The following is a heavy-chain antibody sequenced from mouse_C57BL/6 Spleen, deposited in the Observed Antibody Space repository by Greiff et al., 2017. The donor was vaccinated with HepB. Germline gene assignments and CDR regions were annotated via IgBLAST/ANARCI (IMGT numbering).Heavy chain of an antibody. J-gene: IGHJ2*01. Sequence: QVQLQQPGAELVRPGSSVKLSCKASGYTFTSYWMDWVKQRPGQGLEWIGNIYPSDSETHYNQKFKDKATLTVDKSSSTAYMQLSSLTSEDSAVYYCGSQLGRRTDYWGQGTTLTVSS. CDR3: GSQLGRRTDY. CDR1: GYTFTSYW. CDR2: IYPSDSET. V-gene: IGHV1-61*01. D-gene: IGHD4-1*02.